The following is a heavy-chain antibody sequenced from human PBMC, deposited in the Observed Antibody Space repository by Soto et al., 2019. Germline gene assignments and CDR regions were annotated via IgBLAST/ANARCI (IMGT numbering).Heavy chain of an antibody. V-gene: IGHV4-31*03. CDR1: GGSISSGGYY. Sequence: QVQLQESGPGLVKPSQTLSLTCTVSGGSISSGGYYWSWIRQHPGKGLEWIGYIYYSGSTYYNPYRKSRITISVDTSKTQFSLKLSSVTAADTAVYYCARSSPVVTAPWGQGDLVTVSS. J-gene: IGHJ5*02. D-gene: IGHD2-21*02. CDR3: ARSSPVVTAP. CDR2: IYYSGST.